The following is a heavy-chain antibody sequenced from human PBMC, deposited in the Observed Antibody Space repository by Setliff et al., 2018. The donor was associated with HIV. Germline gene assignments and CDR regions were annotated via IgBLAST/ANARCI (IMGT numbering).Heavy chain of an antibody. J-gene: IGHJ3*02. CDR1: GFTFSNFW. Sequence: GGSLRLSCATSGFTFSNFWMTWVRQAPGKGLEWVSVIYSGGYSTYYADSVRGRFAVSRDDSKNTLYLQMNSLRAEDTAVYYCAKRYSNYVDDAFDIWGQGTMVTVSS. CDR2: IYSGGYST. V-gene: IGHV3-23*03. CDR3: AKRYSNYVDDAFDI. D-gene: IGHD4-4*01.